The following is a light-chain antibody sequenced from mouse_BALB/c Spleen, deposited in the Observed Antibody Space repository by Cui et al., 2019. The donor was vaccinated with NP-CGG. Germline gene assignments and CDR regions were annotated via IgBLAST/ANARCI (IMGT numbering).Light chain of an antibody. CDR2: CNS. CDR1: TGAVTTSNY. Sequence: QAVVTPESALTTSPGGKVILICRSSTGAVTTSNYANLVQEKPDYLFTGLIGCNSHRTPGFPVRFPGSLIGDKAALTITGAQTEDDAMYFCALLYSTHLVFGGGTKVTVL. V-gene: IGLV2*02. CDR3: ALLYSTHLV. J-gene: IGLJ2*01.